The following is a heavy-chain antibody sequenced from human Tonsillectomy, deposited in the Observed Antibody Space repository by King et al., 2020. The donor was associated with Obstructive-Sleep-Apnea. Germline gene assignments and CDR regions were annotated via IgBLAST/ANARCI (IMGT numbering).Heavy chain of an antibody. CDR2: ISGSGGST. D-gene: IGHD6-13*01. V-gene: IGHV3-23*04. CDR3: AKDREYSSSWTGYYYGMDV. J-gene: IGHJ6*02. Sequence: VQLVESGGGLVQPGGSLRFSCVASGFTFTNYAMSWVRQAPGKGLEWVSSISGSGGSTYYADSVKGRFTISRDNSKNTLYLQMNSLRAEDTAVYYCAKDREYSSSWTGYYYGMDVWGQGTTVTVS. CDR1: GFTFTNYA.